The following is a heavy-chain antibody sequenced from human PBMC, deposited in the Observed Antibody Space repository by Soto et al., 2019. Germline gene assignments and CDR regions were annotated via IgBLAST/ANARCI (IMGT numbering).Heavy chain of an antibody. J-gene: IGHJ4*02. D-gene: IGHD2-8*01. CDR2: IKQDGSEK. CDR3: ARDYCTNGVCYFFDY. CDR1: GFTFSSYW. V-gene: IGHV3-7*01. Sequence: GGSLRLSCAASGFTFSSYWMSWVRQAPGKGLEWVANIKQDGSEKYYVDSVKGRFTISRDNAKNSLYLQMNSLRAEDTAVYYCARDYCTNGVCYFFDYWGQGTLVTVSS.